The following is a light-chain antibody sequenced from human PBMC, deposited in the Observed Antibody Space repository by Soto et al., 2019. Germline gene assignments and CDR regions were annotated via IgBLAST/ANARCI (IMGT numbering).Light chain of an antibody. J-gene: IGLJ1*01. CDR1: NSDGGVYNY. V-gene: IGLV2-8*01. CDR2: EVS. Sequence: QSALTQPPSASGSPEKSVTISFTETNSDGGVYNYFTWYQQHPVKAPKLMIYEVSKRSSVVTDRFSVSKSGITASLTVSCLQAEDEDDYYCSSYAVSNNFVFVTGIKLTVL. CDR3: SSYAVSNNFV.